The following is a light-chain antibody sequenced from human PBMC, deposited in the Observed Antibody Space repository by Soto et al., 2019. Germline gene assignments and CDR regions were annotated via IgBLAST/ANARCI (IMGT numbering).Light chain of an antibody. CDR1: QSVSSY. CDR3: QQRSNWIT. V-gene: IGKV3-11*01. Sequence: EIVLTQSPATLSLSPGERATLSCRASQSVSSYLAWYQQKPGQAPRLLIYDASNRATGIPARFSGSGSGTNFTLTISSLEPEDFAVYYCQQRSNWITFRQVTRLEIK. CDR2: DAS. J-gene: IGKJ5*01.